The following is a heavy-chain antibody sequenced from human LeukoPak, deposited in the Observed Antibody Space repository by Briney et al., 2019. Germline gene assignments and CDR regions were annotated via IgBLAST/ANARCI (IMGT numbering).Heavy chain of an antibody. J-gene: IGHJ3*02. CDR3: AREGTTTDAFDI. CDR2: INPSGGST. Sequence: ASVKVSCKASGYAFTSYYMHWVRQAPGQGLEWMGIINPSGGSTSYAQKFQGRVTMTRDTSTSTVYMELSSLRSEDTAVYYCAREGTTTDAFDIWGQGPMVTVSS. V-gene: IGHV1-46*01. D-gene: IGHD1-26*01. CDR1: GYAFTSYY.